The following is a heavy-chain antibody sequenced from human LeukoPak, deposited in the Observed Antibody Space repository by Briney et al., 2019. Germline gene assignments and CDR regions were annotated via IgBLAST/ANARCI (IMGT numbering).Heavy chain of an antibody. Sequence: GGSLRLSCAASGFTFSSYEMNWVRQAPGKGLEWVSYISSSGSTIYYADSVKGRFTISRDNAKNSLYLQMNSLRVEDTAIYYCARALGAMLVVTGRIDFWGQGTVVSVSS. D-gene: IGHD2-21*02. CDR1: GFTFSSYE. CDR2: ISSSGSTI. CDR3: ARALGAMLVVTGRIDF. V-gene: IGHV3-48*03. J-gene: IGHJ4*02.